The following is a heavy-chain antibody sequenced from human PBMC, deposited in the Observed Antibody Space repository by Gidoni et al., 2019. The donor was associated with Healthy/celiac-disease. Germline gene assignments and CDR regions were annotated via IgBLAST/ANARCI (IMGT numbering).Heavy chain of an antibody. D-gene: IGHD6-19*01. CDR3: ARSNREYSSGWYLGY. V-gene: IGHV4-39*01. J-gene: IGHJ4*02. CDR1: GGSISSSSYY. CDR2: IYYSGST. Sequence: QLQLQESGPGLVKPSETLSLTCTVAGGSISSSSYYWGWIRQPPGKGLEWIGSIYYSGSTYYNPSLKSRVTISVDTSKNQFSLKLSSVTAADTAVYDCARSNREYSSGWYLGYWGQGTLVTVSS.